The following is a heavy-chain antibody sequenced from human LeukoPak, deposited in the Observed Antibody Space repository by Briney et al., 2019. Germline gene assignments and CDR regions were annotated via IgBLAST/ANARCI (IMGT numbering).Heavy chain of an antibody. V-gene: IGHV5-51*01. J-gene: IGHJ3*02. Sequence: HGESLKISCKGSGYSFTSYWIGWVCQMPGKGLEWMGIIYPGDSDTRYSPSFQGQVIISADKSITTAYLQWSSLKASDTAMYYCARRLKTGDAFDIWGQGTMVTVSS. CDR3: ARRLKTGDAFDI. CDR1: GYSFTSYW. CDR2: IYPGDSDT. D-gene: IGHD4/OR15-4a*01.